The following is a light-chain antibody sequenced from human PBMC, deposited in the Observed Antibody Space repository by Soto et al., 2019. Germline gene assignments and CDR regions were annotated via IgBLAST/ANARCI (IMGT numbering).Light chain of an antibody. Sequence: EIVLTQSPATLSLSLGERATLSCRASQNLNTYLVWYQQKPGQAPRLLIYDASKRATGIPDRFSGSGSGTDFTLTISNLAPEDFALYYCQQRSSWPRAFGGGTKVEIK. CDR1: QNLNTY. V-gene: IGKV3-11*01. CDR2: DAS. CDR3: QQRSSWPRA. J-gene: IGKJ4*01.